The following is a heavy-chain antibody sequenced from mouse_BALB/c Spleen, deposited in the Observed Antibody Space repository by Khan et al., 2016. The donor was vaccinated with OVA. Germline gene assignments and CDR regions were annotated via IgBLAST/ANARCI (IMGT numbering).Heavy chain of an antibody. J-gene: IGHJ2*01. Sequence: VQLQQSGPGLVKPSQSLSLTCTVTGYSINSGYAWNWIRQFPGNKLEWMGYISYSGVTSYTPSLKSRISITRDTSKNQFFLQLNSVTTEDTATYYCARGNYYGYYFDYWGQGTTLTVSS. D-gene: IGHD1-1*01. CDR2: ISYSGVT. V-gene: IGHV3-2*02. CDR3: ARGNYYGYYFDY. CDR1: GYSINSGYA.